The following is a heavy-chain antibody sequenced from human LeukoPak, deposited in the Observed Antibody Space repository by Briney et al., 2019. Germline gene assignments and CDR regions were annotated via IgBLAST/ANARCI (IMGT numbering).Heavy chain of an antibody. D-gene: IGHD3-3*01. V-gene: IGHV4-34*01. J-gene: IGHJ6*03. CDR1: GGSLSGYY. CDR2: INHSGST. CDR3: ARGRYYDFWSGRNYYYYYMDV. Sequence: SETLSLTCAVYGGSLSGYYWSWIRQPPGKGLEWIGEINHSGSTNYTPSLNSRVTISVDTSKNQFSLKLSSVTAADTAVYYCARGRYYDFWSGRNYYYYYMDVWGKGTTVTVSS.